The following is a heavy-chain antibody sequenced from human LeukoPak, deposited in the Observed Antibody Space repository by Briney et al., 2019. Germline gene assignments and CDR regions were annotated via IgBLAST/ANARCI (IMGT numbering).Heavy chain of an antibody. CDR1: GGSISSSNW. J-gene: IGHJ6*03. CDR2: IYHSGST. CDR3: ARSVIGSTVLYYYYMDV. Sequence: SETLSLTCAVSGGSISSSNWWSWVRQPPGKGLEWIGEIYHSGSTNYNPSLKSRVTISVDKSKNQFSLKLSSVTAADTAVYYCARSVIGSTVLYYYYMDVWGKGTTVTVSS. V-gene: IGHV4-4*02. D-gene: IGHD2/OR15-2a*01.